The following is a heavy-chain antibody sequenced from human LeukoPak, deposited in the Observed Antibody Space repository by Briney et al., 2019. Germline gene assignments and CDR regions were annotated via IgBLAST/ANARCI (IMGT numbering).Heavy chain of an antibody. Sequence: GASVKVSCKASGYNLTVYYMFWVRQAPGQGLEWMGWINPNSGGTKYAQKFRGRVTMTRDTSISTAYMELSRLRFDDTAVYYCARRVHDSSGRAGGDFDYWGQGTLVTVSS. CDR1: GYNLTVYY. J-gene: IGHJ4*02. D-gene: IGHD3-22*01. V-gene: IGHV1-2*02. CDR2: INPNSGGT. CDR3: ARRVHDSSGRAGGDFDY.